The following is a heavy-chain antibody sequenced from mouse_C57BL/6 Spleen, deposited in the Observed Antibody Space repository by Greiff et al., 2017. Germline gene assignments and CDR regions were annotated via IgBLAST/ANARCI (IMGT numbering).Heavy chain of an antibody. CDR3: ASLYYGYYVFAY. V-gene: IGHV7-3*01. CDR2: IRNKANGYTT. Sequence: EVQLQESGGGLVQPGGSLSLSCAASGFTFTDYYMSWVRQPPGKALEWLGFIRNKANGYTTEYSASVKGRFTISRDNSQSILYLQMNALRAEDSATYYCASLYYGYYVFAYWGQGTLVTVSA. CDR1: GFTFTDYY. D-gene: IGHD2-1*01. J-gene: IGHJ3*01.